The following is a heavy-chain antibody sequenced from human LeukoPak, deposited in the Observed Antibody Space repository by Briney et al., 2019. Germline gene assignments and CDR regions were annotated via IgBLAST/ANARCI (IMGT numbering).Heavy chain of an antibody. CDR3: ARRVTATVPWD. J-gene: IGHJ1*01. CDR2: IYSSGST. CDR1: AGSISSSAYY. V-gene: IGHV4-39*01. D-gene: IGHD4-11*01. Sequence: SETLSLTCTVSAGSISSSAYYCWIRQPPGKELEWIGSIYSSGSTYYNPSLKSRVTISADTSKNQFSLRLTSVTAADTAVYYCARRVTATVPWDWGQGTLVTVSS.